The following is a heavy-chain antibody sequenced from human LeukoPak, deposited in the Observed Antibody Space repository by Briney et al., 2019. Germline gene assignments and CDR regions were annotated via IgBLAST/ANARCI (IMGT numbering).Heavy chain of an antibody. V-gene: IGHV4-34*01. CDR1: GGSFSGYY. CDR2: INHSGST. J-gene: IGHJ2*01. Sequence: SETLSLTCAVYGGSFSGYYWSWIRQPPGKGLEWIGEINHSGSTNYNPSLKSRITISVDTSKNQFSLKLSSVTAADTAVYYCARYDWYFDLWGRGTLVTVSS. CDR3: ARYDWYFDL.